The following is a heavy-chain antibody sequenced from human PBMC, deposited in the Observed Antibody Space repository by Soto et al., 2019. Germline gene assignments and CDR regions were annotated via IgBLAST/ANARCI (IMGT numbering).Heavy chain of an antibody. CDR2: IYYSGST. V-gene: IGHV4-59*08. Sequence: SDTLSLTSTVSGGSISRYYWSWIRQPPGKGLEWIGYIYYSGSTNYNPSLKSRVTILVDTSKNQFSLKLSSVTAADTAVYYCARQGVTTVNKRNSWFDPWGQGTLVTVS. D-gene: IGHD4-17*01. J-gene: IGHJ5*02. CDR1: GGSISRYY. CDR3: ARQGVTTVNKRNSWFDP.